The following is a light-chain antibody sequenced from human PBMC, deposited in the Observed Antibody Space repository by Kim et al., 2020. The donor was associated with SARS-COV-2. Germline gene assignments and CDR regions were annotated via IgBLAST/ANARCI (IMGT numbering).Light chain of an antibody. J-gene: IGKJ1*01. CDR1: QGISSN. CDR3: QQYSAYPRT. CDR2: AGS. V-gene: IGKV1-16*01. Sequence: ASVGDRVTLTCRASQGISSNLAWFQQKPGKAPKSLIYAGSSLQSGAPSRFSGAGSGTDFTLTISTLQAEDSGTYYCQQYSAYPRTFGKGTKVDIK.